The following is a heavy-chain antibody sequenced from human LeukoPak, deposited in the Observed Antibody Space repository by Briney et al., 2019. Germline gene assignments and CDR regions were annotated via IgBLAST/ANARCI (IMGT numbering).Heavy chain of an antibody. Sequence: SETLSPTCTVSGGSISSYYWSWIRQPPGKGLEWIGSIYYSGSTFYNPSLKSRVTISVDTSKTQFSLKLSSVTAADTSAYYCARYRKKTYYFDYWGQGPLVTVSS. CDR1: GGSISSYY. J-gene: IGHJ4*02. CDR3: ARYRKKTYYFDY. D-gene: IGHD2-2*02. CDR2: IYYSGST. V-gene: IGHV4-59*04.